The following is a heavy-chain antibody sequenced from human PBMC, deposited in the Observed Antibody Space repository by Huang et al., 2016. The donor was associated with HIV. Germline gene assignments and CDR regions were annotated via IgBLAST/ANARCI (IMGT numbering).Heavy chain of an antibody. D-gene: IGHD2-8*02. V-gene: IGHV4-39*01. CDR1: GASIDSSNYY. J-gene: IGHJ4*02. Sequence: LQLQESGPGLVKPSETLSLTCTVSGASIDSSNYYWGWLRQPPGKGLEWIGSIHYSGGPHYNPSLESRVTISLETSRNQFSLKLSSVDATETAVYYCARHWWLNSYFDFWGQGALVTVSS. CDR3: ARHWWLNSYFDF. CDR2: IHYSGGP.